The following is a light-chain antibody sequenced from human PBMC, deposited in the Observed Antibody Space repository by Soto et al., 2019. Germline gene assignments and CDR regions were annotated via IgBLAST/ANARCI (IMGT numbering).Light chain of an antibody. V-gene: IGLV2-23*02. CDR1: SSDVGSHNL. CDR2: EVS. J-gene: IGLJ7*01. CDR3: CSYGGSRAV. Sequence: QSALTQPASVSGSPGQSITISCTGTSSDVGSHNLVSWYQQHPGQAPKLMIYEVSKRPLGVSTRFSASKSGNTAYLTISGIQDEDAADYYCCSYGGSRAVFGGCTQLTVL.